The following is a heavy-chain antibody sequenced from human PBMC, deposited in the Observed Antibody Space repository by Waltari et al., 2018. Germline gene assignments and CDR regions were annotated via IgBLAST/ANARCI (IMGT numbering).Heavy chain of an antibody. CDR3: ARDYPYQLLLDY. CDR1: GYTFTGYD. Sequence: QVQLVQSGAEVKEPGASVKVSCKASGYTFTGYDMPWVGQAPGQGLEWMGGINPNSGGTNYAQKFQGRVTMTRDTSISTAYMELSRLRSDDTAVYYCARDYPYQLLLDYWGQGTLVTVSS. J-gene: IGHJ4*02. D-gene: IGHD2-2*01. CDR2: INPNSGGT. V-gene: IGHV1-2*02.